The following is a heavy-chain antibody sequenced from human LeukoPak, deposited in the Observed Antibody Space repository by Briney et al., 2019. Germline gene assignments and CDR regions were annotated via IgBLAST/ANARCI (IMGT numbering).Heavy chain of an antibody. CDR1: GFTFSNSW. CDR2: IKSKTDGGTT. CDR3: TTGGWLANWYFDL. Sequence: GGSLRLSCAASGFTFSNSWMSWVRQAPGKGLEWVGRIKSKTDGGTTDYAAPVKGRFTISRDDSKNTLYLQMNSLKTEDTAVYYCTTGGWLANWYFDLWGRGTLVTVSS. J-gene: IGHJ2*01. V-gene: IGHV3-15*01. D-gene: IGHD6-19*01.